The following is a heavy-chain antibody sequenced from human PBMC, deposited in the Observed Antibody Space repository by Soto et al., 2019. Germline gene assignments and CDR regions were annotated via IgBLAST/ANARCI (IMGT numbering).Heavy chain of an antibody. D-gene: IGHD1-26*01. CDR1: GYSLTSLD. CDR2: MQPSTGRT. J-gene: IGHJ4*02. V-gene: IGHV1-8*01. CDR3: ARGVSAGVDY. Sequence: ASVKVSCKASGYSLTSLDTNWVRQTAGQGLEWMGWMQPSTGRTGYAQKFQGRVTMTRDTSINTAYMELTTLTSDDTAFYYCARGVSAGVDYWGQGTLVTVSS.